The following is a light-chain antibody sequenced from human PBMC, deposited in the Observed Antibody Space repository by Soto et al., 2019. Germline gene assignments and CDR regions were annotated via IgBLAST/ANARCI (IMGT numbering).Light chain of an antibody. Sequence: QAVVTQEPSLTVSPGGTVTLTCGSSTCALTSGLFPYWLQQKPAHAPGTLICDASDKHSSTPARFSGSLVGGKAALTLSGAQPDDEAEYYGLLFYSGARVFGGGTKLTVL. V-gene: IGLV7-46*01. CDR3: LLFYSGARV. CDR2: DAS. J-gene: IGLJ3*02. CDR1: TCALTSGLF.